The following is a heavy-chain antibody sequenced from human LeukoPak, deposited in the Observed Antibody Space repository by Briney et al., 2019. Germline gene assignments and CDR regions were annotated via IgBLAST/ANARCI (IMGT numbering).Heavy chain of an antibody. D-gene: IGHD2-21*01. Sequence: SETLSLTCAVSGGSISSSNWWSWVRQPPGKGLEWIGEIYHSGSTNYNPSLKSRVTISVDKSKNQFSLKLSSVTAADTAVYYCASGGILWWRRRYFDYWGQGTLVTVSS. CDR1: GGSISSSNW. CDR3: ASGGILWWRRRYFDY. CDR2: IYHSGST. J-gene: IGHJ4*02. V-gene: IGHV4-4*02.